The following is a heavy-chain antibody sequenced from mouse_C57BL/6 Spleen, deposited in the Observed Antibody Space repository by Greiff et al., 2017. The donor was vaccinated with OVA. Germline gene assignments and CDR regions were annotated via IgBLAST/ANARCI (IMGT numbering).Heavy chain of an antibody. D-gene: IGHD6-5*01. CDR1: GYTFTDYY. CDR2: IYPGSGNT. CDR3: ARGSYDSYAMDY. V-gene: IGHV1-76*01. J-gene: IGHJ4*01. Sequence: QVQLQQSGAELVRPGASVKLSCKASGYTFTDYYINWVKQRPGQGLEWIARIYPGSGNTYYNEKFKGKATLTAEKSSSTAYMQLSSLTSEDSAVYFCARGSYDSYAMDYWGQGTSVTVSS.